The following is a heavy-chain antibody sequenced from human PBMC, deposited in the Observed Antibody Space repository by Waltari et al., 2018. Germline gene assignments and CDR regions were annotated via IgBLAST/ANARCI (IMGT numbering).Heavy chain of an antibody. CDR1: GFMFTNYW. D-gene: IGHD6-25*01. J-gene: IGHJ2*01. CDR2: IYLDGSGR. V-gene: IGHV3-7*01. Sequence: CEASGFMFTNYWMTWVRQAPGQGLEWVANIYLDGSGRYYADSVKGRFTISRDNAKNSVYLQMSSLRVEDTAVYYCARDLPHGYFDVWGRGALVVVSS. CDR3: ARDLPHGYFDV.